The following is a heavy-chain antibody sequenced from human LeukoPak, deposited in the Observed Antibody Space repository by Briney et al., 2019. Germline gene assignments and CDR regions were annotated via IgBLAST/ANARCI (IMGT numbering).Heavy chain of an antibody. V-gene: IGHV1-2*02. J-gene: IGHJ6*03. D-gene: IGHD6-13*01. CDR2: INPNSGGT. CDR3: ARDREGSSWYSYYYYCMDV. Sequence: ASVKVSCKASGYTFTGYYMHWVRQAPGQGLEWMGWINPNSGGTNYAQKFQGRVTMTRDTSISTAYMELSRLRSDDTAVYYCARDREGSSWYSYYYYCMDVWGKGTTVTISS. CDR1: GYTFTGYY.